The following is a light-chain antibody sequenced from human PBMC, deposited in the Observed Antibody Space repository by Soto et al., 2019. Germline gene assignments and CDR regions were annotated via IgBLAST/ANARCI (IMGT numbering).Light chain of an antibody. J-gene: IGKJ4*01. V-gene: IGKV3-20*01. CDR3: QQYGISPL. CDR1: QSVSRSY. Sequence: EIVLTQSPGTLSLSPGERATLSCRASQSVSRSYLAWYQQKPGQAPRLLIYGASSRATGIPDRFSGSGSGTDFTLTISRLEPEDFAVYYCQQYGISPLFGGGTKVEIK. CDR2: GAS.